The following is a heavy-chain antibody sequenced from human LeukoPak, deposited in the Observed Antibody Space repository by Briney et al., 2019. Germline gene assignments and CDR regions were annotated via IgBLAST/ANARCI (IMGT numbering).Heavy chain of an antibody. J-gene: IGHJ2*01. V-gene: IGHV3-23*01. CDR2: ISGSGGST. D-gene: IGHD3-22*01. CDR3: ARAIVYWFFDL. Sequence: GGSLTLSCAASGFTFNSYAMSWVRQAPGKGLEWVSAISGSGGSTYYADSVKGRFTISRDTSKYTLYLHMNSLRAEDTAVYYCARAIVYWFFDLWGRGTLVTVSS. CDR1: GFTFNSYA.